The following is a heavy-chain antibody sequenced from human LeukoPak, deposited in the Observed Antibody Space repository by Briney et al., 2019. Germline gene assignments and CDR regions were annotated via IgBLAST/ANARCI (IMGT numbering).Heavy chain of an antibody. J-gene: IGHJ5*02. CDR2: IYYSGST. D-gene: IGHD3-22*01. Sequence: SETLSLTCTVSGGSISSSSYYWGSIRQPPGKGLEWIGSIYYSGSTYYNPSLKSRVTISVDTSKNQFPLKLSSVTAADTAVYYCARAGDYYDSSGHSNWFDPWGQGTLVTVSS. CDR3: ARAGDYYDSSGHSNWFDP. CDR1: GGSISSSSYY. V-gene: IGHV4-39*06.